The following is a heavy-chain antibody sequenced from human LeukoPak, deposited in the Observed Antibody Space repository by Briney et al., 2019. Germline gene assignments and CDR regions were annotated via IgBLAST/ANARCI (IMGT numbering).Heavy chain of an antibody. CDR1: GFTFSSYA. Sequence: GGSLRLSCAASGFTFSSYAMSWVRQAPGKGLEWVSAISGSGGSTYYADSVKGRFTISRDNSKNTLYLQMNSLRAEDTAVYYCAKDGGPYYYYYYYMDVWGKGTTVTVSS. CDR2: ISGSGGST. CDR3: AKDGGPYYYYYYYMDV. D-gene: IGHD3-16*01. J-gene: IGHJ6*03. V-gene: IGHV3-23*01.